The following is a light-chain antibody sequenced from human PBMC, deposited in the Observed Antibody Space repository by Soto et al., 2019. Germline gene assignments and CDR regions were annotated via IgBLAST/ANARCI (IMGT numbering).Light chain of an antibody. CDR3: SSYTSSSTYV. J-gene: IGLJ1*01. V-gene: IGLV2-14*01. CDR2: DVT. CDR1: RRDGGGYNY. Sequence: QSALTQPSSVSGSTRQSITISCTGSRRDGGGYNYVYWHQQHPGKAPKLMIYDVTNRPSGVSDRFSGSKSGNTASLTISGLQAEDEADYYCSSYTSSSTYVFGAGTKVTVL.